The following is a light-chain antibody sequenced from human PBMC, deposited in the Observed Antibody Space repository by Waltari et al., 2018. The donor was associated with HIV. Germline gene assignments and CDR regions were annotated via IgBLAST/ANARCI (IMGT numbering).Light chain of an antibody. CDR2: EVS. CDR3: SSYAGSSTWV. Sequence: SWYQQSPGKAPKFIIYEVSKRPSGVPDRFSGSKSGNTASLTVSWLQADDEADYYCSSYAGSSTWVFGGGTKLTVL. J-gene: IGLJ3*02. V-gene: IGLV2-8*01.